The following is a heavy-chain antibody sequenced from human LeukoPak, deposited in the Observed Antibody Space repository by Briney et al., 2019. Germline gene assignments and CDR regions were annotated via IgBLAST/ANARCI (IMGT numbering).Heavy chain of an antibody. CDR3: ARESTSWYFDL. Sequence: GRSLRLSCAASGFTVSSNYMSWVRQAPGKGLEWVSVIYSGGSTYYADSVKGRFTISRDNSKNTLYLQMNSLRAEDTAVYYCARESTSWYFDLWGRGTLVTVSS. CDR2: IYSGGST. J-gene: IGHJ2*01. V-gene: IGHV3-53*01. D-gene: IGHD2-2*01. CDR1: GFTVSSNY.